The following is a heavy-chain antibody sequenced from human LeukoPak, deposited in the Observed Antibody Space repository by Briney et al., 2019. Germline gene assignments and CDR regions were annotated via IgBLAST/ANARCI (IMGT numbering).Heavy chain of an antibody. CDR1: GGSISSYY. CDR3: ARSKDILTGYCFDY. D-gene: IGHD3-9*01. J-gene: IGHJ4*02. CDR2: IYYSGST. V-gene: IGHV4-59*01. Sequence: SETLSLTCSVSGGSISSYYWSWIRQPPGRGLEWIGYIYYSGSTNYNPSLKSRVTISVDTSKNQFSLKLSSVTAADTAVYYCARSKDILTGYCFDYWGQGTLVTVSS.